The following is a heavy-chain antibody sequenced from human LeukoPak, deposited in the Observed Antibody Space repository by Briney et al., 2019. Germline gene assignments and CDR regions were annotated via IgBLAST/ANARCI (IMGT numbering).Heavy chain of an antibody. CDR1: GFTFSNYA. D-gene: IGHD2-15*01. V-gene: IGHV3-23*01. CDR2: ISTDGGST. J-gene: IGHJ4*02. CDR3: AGQIGYCSDGNCYFDY. Sequence: GGSLRLSYATSGFTFSNYAMAWVRQAPGKGLEWVSSISTDGGSTYSADSVKGRFTTSRDNSKNTLFLQMNSLRAEDTAVYHCAGQIGYCSDGNCYFDYWGQGTLVTVSS.